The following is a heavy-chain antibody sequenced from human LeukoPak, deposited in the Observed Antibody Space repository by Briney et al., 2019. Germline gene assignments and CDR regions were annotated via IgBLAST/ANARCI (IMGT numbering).Heavy chain of an antibody. V-gene: IGHV4-39*01. J-gene: IGHJ4*02. CDR3: ARLSGSYWPAGY. CDR1: GGSISSSSYY. Sequence: SETVSLTCTVSGGSISSSSYYWGWIRQPPGKGLQWIGSLYYSGSTYYNPSLKSRVTISVDTSKNQSSLKLSSVTAADTAVYYCARLSGSYWPAGYWGQGTLVTVSS. CDR2: LYYSGST. D-gene: IGHD1-26*01.